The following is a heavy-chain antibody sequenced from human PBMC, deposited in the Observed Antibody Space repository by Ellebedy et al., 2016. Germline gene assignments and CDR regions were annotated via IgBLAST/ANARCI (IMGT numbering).Heavy chain of an antibody. CDR3: ARGAYTTLSGPFDY. V-gene: IGHV4-31*03. Sequence: SETLSLXXTVSGDSMSTGDDYNWSWIRQRPGEGLEWIAFMRNSGYAYYKPSLQSRVSMSVATSRNQFSLNLRPVTAADTAIYYCARGAYTTLSGPFDYWGRGTLVTVSS. J-gene: IGHJ4*02. CDR1: GDSMSTGDDY. D-gene: IGHD2/OR15-2a*01. CDR2: MRNSGYA.